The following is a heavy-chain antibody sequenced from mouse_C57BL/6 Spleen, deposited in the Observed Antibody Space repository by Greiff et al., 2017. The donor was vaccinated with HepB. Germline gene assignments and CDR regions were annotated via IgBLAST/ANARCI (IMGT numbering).Heavy chain of an antibody. CDR2: INPSNGGT. CDR3: ERGDELGRAMDY. D-gene: IGHD4-1*01. Sequence: QVQLQQPGTELVKPGASVKLSCKASGYTFTSYWMHWVKQRPGQGLEWIGNINPSNGGTNYNEKFKSKATLTVDKSSSTAYMQLSSLTSEYSAVYYGERGDELGRAMDYWGQGTSVTVSS. V-gene: IGHV1-53*01. CDR1: GYTFTSYW. J-gene: IGHJ4*01.